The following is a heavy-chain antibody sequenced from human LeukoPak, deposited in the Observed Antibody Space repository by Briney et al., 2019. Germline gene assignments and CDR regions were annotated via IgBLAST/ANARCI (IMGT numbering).Heavy chain of an antibody. CDR1: GYSFTNYW. CDR3: ARHGRGSRSPNAFDI. Sequence: GESLKISCKGSGYSFTNYWIGWVRQMPGEGLQWMGIIYPDDSDIRYSPSFQGQVTISADKSIITAYLQWSSLKASDTAMYYCARHGRGSRSPNAFDIWGPGKMLTVSS. CDR2: IYPDDSDI. J-gene: IGHJ3*02. V-gene: IGHV5-51*01. D-gene: IGHD3-10*01.